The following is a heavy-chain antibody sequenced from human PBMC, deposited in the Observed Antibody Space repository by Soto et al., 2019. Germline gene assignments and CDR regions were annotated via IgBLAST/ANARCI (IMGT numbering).Heavy chain of an antibody. CDR2: IYYTGST. Sequence: SETLSLTCTVSGDSVSSTTYYWSWIRQPPGKGLEWIGFIYYTGSTHYNPSLKSRVTISIDTSKNQFSLKLSSVTAADTAVYYCARGRGVRGVMMAYWGQGTLVTVSS. J-gene: IGHJ4*02. V-gene: IGHV4-61*01. CDR1: GDSVSSTTYY. D-gene: IGHD3-10*01. CDR3: ARGRGVRGVMMAY.